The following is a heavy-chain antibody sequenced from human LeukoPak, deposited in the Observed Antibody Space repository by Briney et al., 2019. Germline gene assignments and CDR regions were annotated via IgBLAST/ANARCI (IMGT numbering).Heavy chain of an antibody. CDR1: GGSISSSSYY. Sequence: PSETLSLTCTVSGGSISSSSYYWGWIRQPPGKGLEWIGSIYYSGSTYYNPSLKSRVTISVDTSENQFSLKLSSVTAADTAVYHCARAVGNYAYTDAFDIWGQGTMVTVSS. J-gene: IGHJ3*02. CDR3: ARAVGNYAYTDAFDI. CDR2: IYYSGST. V-gene: IGHV4-39*07. D-gene: IGHD1-7*01.